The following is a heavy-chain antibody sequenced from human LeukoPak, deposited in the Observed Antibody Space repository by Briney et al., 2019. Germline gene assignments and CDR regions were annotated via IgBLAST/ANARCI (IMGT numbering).Heavy chain of an antibody. V-gene: IGHV1-2*02. CDR3: AREHPAGNHPRDPYPFDH. CDR1: GYTFTAYF. CDR2: VNPNSGDT. J-gene: IGHJ4*02. Sequence: ASVKVSCKASGYTFTAYFMHWVRQAPGQGLEWMGWVNPNSGDTNYAQTFQGRVTVTRDTSLSTAYMELSRLRSDDTAVYFCAREHPAGNHPRDPYPFDHWGQGTLVTVSS.